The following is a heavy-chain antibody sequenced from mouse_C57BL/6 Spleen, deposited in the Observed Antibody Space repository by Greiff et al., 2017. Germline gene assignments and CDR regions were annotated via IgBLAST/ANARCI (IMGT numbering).Heavy chain of an antibody. V-gene: IGHV1-61*01. D-gene: IGHD1-1*01. Sequence: VQLQQPGAELVRPGSSVKLSCKASGYTFTSYWMDWVKQRPGQGLEWIGNIYPSDSETHYNQKFKDKATLTVDKSSSTAYMQLSSLTSEDSAVYYCARSGYYGSGAYWGQGTLVTVSA. CDR1: GYTFTSYW. CDR2: IYPSDSET. CDR3: ARSGYYGSGAY. J-gene: IGHJ3*01.